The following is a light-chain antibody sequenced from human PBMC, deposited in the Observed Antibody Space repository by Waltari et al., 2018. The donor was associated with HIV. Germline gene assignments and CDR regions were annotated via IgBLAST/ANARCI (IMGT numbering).Light chain of an antibody. Sequence: QSASVSGSPGQSITISCTGTSSDVGGYNYVSWYQQHPGKAPKLMIYEVSNRPSKSGNTASLTISGLQAEDEADYYCSSYTRSSTHVVFGGGTKLTVL. V-gene: IGLV2-14*01. CDR1: SSDVGGYNY. J-gene: IGLJ2*01. CDR3: SSYTRSSTHVV. CDR2: EVS.